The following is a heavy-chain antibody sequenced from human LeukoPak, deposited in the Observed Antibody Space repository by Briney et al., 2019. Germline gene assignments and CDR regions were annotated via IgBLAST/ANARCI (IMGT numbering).Heavy chain of an antibody. CDR1: GFTFYRYS. D-gene: IGHD3-10*01. J-gene: IGHJ4*02. CDR3: ARDLLWFGEYSVG. Sequence: VESLRPSCAASGFTFYRYSMNWVRQAPGRGLEWVSTISGNGYSTFYADSVKGRFTISRDNYNNTRYLQMNALRADDAALYYCARDLLWFGEYSVGWGQGCMVTVS. CDR2: ISGNGYST. V-gene: IGHV3-23*01.